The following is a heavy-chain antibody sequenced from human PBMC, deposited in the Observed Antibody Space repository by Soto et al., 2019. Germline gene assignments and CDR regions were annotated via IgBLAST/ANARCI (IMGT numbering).Heavy chain of an antibody. CDR2: INAGNGNT. Sequence: ASVKVSCKASGYTFTSYAMHWVRQAPGQRLEWMGWINAGNGNTKCSQKFQDRVTITRDTSASTAYMELSSLRSEDTAVYYCARTLYGDNVDYWGQGTLVTVSS. J-gene: IGHJ4*02. D-gene: IGHD4-17*01. V-gene: IGHV1-3*01. CDR3: ARTLYGDNVDY. CDR1: GYTFTSYA.